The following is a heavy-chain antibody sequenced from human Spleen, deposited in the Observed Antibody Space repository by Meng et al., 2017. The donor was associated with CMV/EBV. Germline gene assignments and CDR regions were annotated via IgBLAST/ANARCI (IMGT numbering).Heavy chain of an antibody. Sequence: QVQLQESDPGLVKPSGTLSLTCAVSGGSISSSNLWTWVRQVPGKGLEWIGEIYHSGSTNYNPSLKSRVTISVDKFKNQFSLKLGSVTAADTAAYYCARIERRRILKYCGSDCSTTDYWGQGTLVTVSS. V-gene: IGHV4-4*02. CDR1: GGSISSSNL. CDR3: ARIERRRILKYCGSDCSTTDY. J-gene: IGHJ4*02. D-gene: IGHD2-21*02. CDR2: IYHSGST.